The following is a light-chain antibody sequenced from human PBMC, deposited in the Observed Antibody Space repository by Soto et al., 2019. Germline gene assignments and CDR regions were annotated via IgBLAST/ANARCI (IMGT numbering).Light chain of an antibody. CDR3: QQYNTWLWT. Sequence: EVVMTQSPATLSVSPGERVTLSCRASQSINAHLAWYQQKPGQAPRLLIHGASTRATGIPARFSGSGFGTDFIPTISGLQSEDVAVCYCQQYNTWLWTFGQGTKVEIQ. J-gene: IGKJ1*01. CDR2: GAS. CDR1: QSINAH. V-gene: IGKV3-15*01.